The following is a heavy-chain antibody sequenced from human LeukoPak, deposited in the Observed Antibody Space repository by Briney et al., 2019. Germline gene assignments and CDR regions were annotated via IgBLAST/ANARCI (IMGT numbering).Heavy chain of an antibody. CDR1: GFPFSAYG. Sequence: GGSLRLSCAASGFPFSAYGMHWVRQAPGKGLEWVAVIWYDGSNKYYADSVKGRFTISRDNSKNTLYPQMNSPRAEDTAVYYCASSENWGQGTLVTVSS. CDR2: IWYDGSNK. J-gene: IGHJ4*02. D-gene: IGHD1-26*01. V-gene: IGHV3-33*01. CDR3: ASSEN.